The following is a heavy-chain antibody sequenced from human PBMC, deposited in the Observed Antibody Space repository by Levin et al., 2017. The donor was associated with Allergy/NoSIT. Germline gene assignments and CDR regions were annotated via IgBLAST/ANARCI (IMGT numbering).Heavy chain of an antibody. V-gene: IGHV4-59*01. CDR1: GGPMSSYY. D-gene: IGHD1-7*01. CDR3: ASLGRWDYRADH. CDR2: IYYSGNT. J-gene: IGHJ4*02. Sequence: SETLSLTCSVSGGPMSSYYWSWIRQPPGKGLEWIGYIYYSGNTKYNPSLKSRVTISVDTSKNQVSLKVNSVTAADTAVYYCASLGRWDYRADHWGQGTLVTVSS.